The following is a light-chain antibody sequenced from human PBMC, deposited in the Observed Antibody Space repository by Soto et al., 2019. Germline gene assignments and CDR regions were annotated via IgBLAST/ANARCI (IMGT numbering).Light chain of an antibody. Sequence: SYELTQPPSVSVAPGQTARIACGGDNLGSKSVHWYQQKSGQAPVLVVSDDSDRPSGIPERFSGSNSGKMATLTISRVEAGDEADYYCQVWDSRTDHVVFGGGTKLTVL. CDR3: QVWDSRTDHVV. CDR2: DDS. V-gene: IGLV3-21*02. J-gene: IGLJ3*02. CDR1: NLGSKS.